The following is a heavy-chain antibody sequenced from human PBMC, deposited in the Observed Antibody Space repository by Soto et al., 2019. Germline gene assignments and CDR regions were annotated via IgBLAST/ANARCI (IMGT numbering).Heavy chain of an antibody. CDR1: GYTFTSYG. CDR2: ISAYNGNT. J-gene: IGHJ6*02. V-gene: IGHV1-18*01. Sequence: ASAKVSCKASGYTFTSYGISWVRQAPGQGLEWMGWISAYNGNTNYAQKLQGRVTMTTDTSTSTAYMELRSLRSDDTAVYYCASSYSSSAGADYYYYYGMDVWGQGTTVTVSS. CDR3: ASSYSSSAGADYYYYYGMDV. D-gene: IGHD6-6*01.